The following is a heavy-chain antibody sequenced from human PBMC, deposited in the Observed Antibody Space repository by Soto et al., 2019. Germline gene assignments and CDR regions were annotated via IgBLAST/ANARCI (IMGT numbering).Heavy chain of an antibody. CDR3: ARSSGWYDPHYYYYGMDV. Sequence: ASVKVSCKASGGTFSSYAISWVRQAPGQGLEWMGGIIPIFGTANYAQKFQGRVTITADESTSTAYMELSSLRSEDTAVYYCARSSGWYDPHYYYYGMDVWGQGTTVTVSS. CDR2: IIPIFGTA. CDR1: GGTFSSYA. J-gene: IGHJ6*02. D-gene: IGHD6-19*01. V-gene: IGHV1-69*13.